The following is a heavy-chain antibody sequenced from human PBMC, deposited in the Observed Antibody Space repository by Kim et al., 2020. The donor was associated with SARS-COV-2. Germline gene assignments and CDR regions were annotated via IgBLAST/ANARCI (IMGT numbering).Heavy chain of an antibody. CDR2: ISSSGSTI. CDR1: GFTFSSYE. D-gene: IGHD3-22*01. V-gene: IGHV3-48*03. J-gene: IGHJ3*02. CDR3: ARDSYYYDSSGYSSRDAFDI. Sequence: GGSLRLSCAASGFTFSSYEMNWVRQAPGKGLEWVSYISSSGSTIYYADSVKGRFTISRDNAKNSLYLQMNSLRAEDTALYYCARDSYYYDSSGYSSRDAFDIWGQGTMVTVSS.